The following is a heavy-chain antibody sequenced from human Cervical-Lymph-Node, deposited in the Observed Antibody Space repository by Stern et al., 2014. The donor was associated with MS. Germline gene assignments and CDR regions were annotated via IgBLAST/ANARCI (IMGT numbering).Heavy chain of an antibody. CDR2: IYYSGST. CDR1: GGSVSSGSYY. CDR3: ARDDYGDYYYYYGMDV. Sequence: QVQLQESGPGLVKPSETLSLTCTVSGGSVSSGSYYWSWIRQPPGKGLEWIGYIYYSGSTNYNPSLKSRVTISVDTSKNQFSLKLSSVTAADTAVYYCARDDYGDYYYYYGMDVWGQGTTVTVSS. D-gene: IGHD4-17*01. J-gene: IGHJ6*02. V-gene: IGHV4-61*01.